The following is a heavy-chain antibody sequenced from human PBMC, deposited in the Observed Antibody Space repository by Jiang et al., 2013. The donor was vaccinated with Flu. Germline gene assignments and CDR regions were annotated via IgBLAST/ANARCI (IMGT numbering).Heavy chain of an antibody. J-gene: IGHJ4*02. CDR1: SDSISSGYW. V-gene: IGHV4-4*02. Sequence: VKPSGTLSLTCAVSSDSISSGYWWSWVRQPPGKGLEWIGNIYHTGNTNYNPSFKSRVIISVDKSENQFSLNLRSVTAADTAVYYCARGIPARAGEMEDWGQGTLVTVSS. CDR2: IYHTGNT. CDR3: ARGIPARAGEMED. D-gene: IGHD3-10*01.